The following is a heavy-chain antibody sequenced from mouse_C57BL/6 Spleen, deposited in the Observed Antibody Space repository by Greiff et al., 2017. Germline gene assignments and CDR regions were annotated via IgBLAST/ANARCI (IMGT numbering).Heavy chain of an antibody. V-gene: IGHV1-69*01. J-gene: IGHJ2*01. CDR2: IDPSDSYT. CDR1: GYTFTSYW. Sequence: QVQLQQPGAELVMPGASVKLSCKASGYTFTSYWMHWVKQRPGQGLEWIGEIDPSDSYTNHNQKFKGKSTLTVDKSSSTAYMQLSSLTSEDSAVYYCARGRRYFDYWGQGTTLTVSS. CDR3: ARGRRYFDY.